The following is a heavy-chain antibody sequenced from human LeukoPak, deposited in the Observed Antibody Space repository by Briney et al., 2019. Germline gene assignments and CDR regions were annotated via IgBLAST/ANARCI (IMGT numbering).Heavy chain of an antibody. CDR1: GGSISSGGYS. J-gene: IGHJ4*02. D-gene: IGHD6-13*01. CDR3: ARGNKSEPGIAAAGTSYFDY. CDR2: INHSGST. Sequence: RASETLSLTCAVSGGSISSGGYSWSWIRQPPGKGLEWIGYINHSGSTNYNPSLKSRVTISVDTSKNQFSLKLSSVTAADTAVYYCARGNKSEPGIAAAGTSYFDYWGQGTLVTVSS. V-gene: IGHV4-30-2*01.